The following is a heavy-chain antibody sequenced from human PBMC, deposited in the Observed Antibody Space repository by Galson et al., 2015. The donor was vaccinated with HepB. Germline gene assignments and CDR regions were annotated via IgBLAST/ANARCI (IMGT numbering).Heavy chain of an antibody. CDR1: GFTFSSYG. Sequence: SLRLSCAASGFTFSSYGMHWVRQAPGKGLEWVAVIWYDGSNKYYADSVKGRFTISRDNSKNTLYLQMNSLRAEDTAVYYCARGGDDILSGYCFDYWGQGTLVTVSS. V-gene: IGHV3-33*01. D-gene: IGHD3-9*01. J-gene: IGHJ4*02. CDR2: IWYDGSNK. CDR3: ARGGDDILSGYCFDY.